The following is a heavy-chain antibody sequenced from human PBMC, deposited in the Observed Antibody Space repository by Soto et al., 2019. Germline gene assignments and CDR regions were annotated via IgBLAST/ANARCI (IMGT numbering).Heavy chain of an antibody. CDR1: GYTFTSYD. CDR3: ARVTIFGVVIAFDP. Sequence: ASVKVSCKASGYTFTSYDINWVRQATGQGLEWVGWMNPNSGNTGYAQKFQGRVTMTRNTSISTAYMELSSLRSEDTAVYYCARVTIFGVVIAFDPWGQGTLVTVSS. CDR2: MNPNSGNT. V-gene: IGHV1-8*01. J-gene: IGHJ5*02. D-gene: IGHD3-3*01.